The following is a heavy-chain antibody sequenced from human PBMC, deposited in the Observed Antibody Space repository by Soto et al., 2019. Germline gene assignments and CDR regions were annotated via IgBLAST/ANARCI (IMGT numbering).Heavy chain of an antibody. D-gene: IGHD3-16*01. CDR1: GFSLRNSGMG. CDR2: IFWNDDR. Sequence: QITLRESGPTLVKSTQTLTLTCTFSGFSLRNSGMGVAWIRQPPGKALEWLSLIFWNDDRRYSPSLKSRLTITKDTSKNQVVLRMTNMDPVDTATYFCAHRLDAACFTCSHLWGQGTLVTVSS. CDR3: AHRLDAACFTCSHL. V-gene: IGHV2-5*01. J-gene: IGHJ4*02.